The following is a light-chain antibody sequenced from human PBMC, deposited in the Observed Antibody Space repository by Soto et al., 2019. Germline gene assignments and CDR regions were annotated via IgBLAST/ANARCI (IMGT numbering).Light chain of an antibody. V-gene: IGKV1-5*03. J-gene: IGKJ4*01. CDR1: QTISSW. CDR2: KAS. CDR3: QHYNTYFSLT. Sequence: IKLSPAPSTLCGTEGVSVTITCRPSQTISSWLAWYQQKPGKAPKLLIYKASTLKSGVPSRFSGSGSGTEFTLTISSLQPDDFATYYCQHYNTYFSLTVGGGTKV.